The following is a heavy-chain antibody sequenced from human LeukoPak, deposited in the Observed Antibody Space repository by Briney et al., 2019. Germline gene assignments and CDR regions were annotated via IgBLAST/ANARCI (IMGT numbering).Heavy chain of an antibody. J-gene: IGHJ3*02. Sequence: ASVKVSCKASGYTFTSYGISWVRQAPGQGLEWMGWISAYNGNTKYAQKLQGRVTMTTDTSTSTAYMELRSLRSEDTAVYYCASYATVVTPSAFDIWGQGTMVTVSS. D-gene: IGHD4-23*01. CDR3: ASYATVVTPSAFDI. V-gene: IGHV1-18*01. CDR1: GYTFTSYG. CDR2: ISAYNGNT.